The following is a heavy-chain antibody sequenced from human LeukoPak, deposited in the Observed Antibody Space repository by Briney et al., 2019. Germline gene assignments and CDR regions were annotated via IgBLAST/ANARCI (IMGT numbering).Heavy chain of an antibody. CDR2: ISSSSSYI. Sequence: PGGSLRLSCAASGFTFSSYSMNWVRQAPGKGLEWVSSISSSSSYIYYADSVKGRFTISRDNAKNSLYLQMNSLRAEDTAVYYCARSVEGYCSGASCYYYYYYMDVWGKGTTVTVSS. V-gene: IGHV3-21*01. CDR1: GFTFSSYS. J-gene: IGHJ6*03. CDR3: ARSVEGYCSGASCYYYYYYMDV. D-gene: IGHD2-15*01.